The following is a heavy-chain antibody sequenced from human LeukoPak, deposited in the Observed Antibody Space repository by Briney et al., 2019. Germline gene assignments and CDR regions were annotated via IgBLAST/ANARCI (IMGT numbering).Heavy chain of an antibody. V-gene: IGHV1-46*01. CDR2: INPSGGST. CDR3: ARDKKNDFWSGRSDAFDI. J-gene: IGHJ3*02. Sequence: GASVKVSCKASGYTFTSYYMHWVRQAPGQGLEWMGIINPSGGSTGYAQKFQGRVTMTRDTSTSTVYMELSSLRSEDTAVYYCARDKKNDFWSGRSDAFDIWGQGTMVTVSS. CDR1: GYTFTSYY. D-gene: IGHD3-3*01.